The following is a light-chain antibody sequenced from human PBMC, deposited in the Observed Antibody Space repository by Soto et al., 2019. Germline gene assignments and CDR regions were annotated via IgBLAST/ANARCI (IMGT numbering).Light chain of an antibody. CDR1: QSVRSN. V-gene: IGKV3-11*01. Sequence: EVVMTQSPATLSVSPGERVTLSCRASQSVRSNLAWYQQKPGQSPRLLIYDASNRATGIPARFSGSGSGTDFTLTISSLEPEDFAVYYCQQRSNWLTFGGGTKVEIK. J-gene: IGKJ4*01. CDR2: DAS. CDR3: QQRSNWLT.